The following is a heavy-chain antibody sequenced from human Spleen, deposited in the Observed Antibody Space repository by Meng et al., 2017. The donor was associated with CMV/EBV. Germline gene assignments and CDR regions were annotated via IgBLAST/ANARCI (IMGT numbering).Heavy chain of an antibody. CDR3: AKDGTIFGVAASNWFDP. J-gene: IGHJ5*02. V-gene: IGHV3-23*01. D-gene: IGHD3-3*01. Sequence: FTFSNYAMGWVRQAPGKGLEWVSVISDSGVGTYYADSVKGRFTISRDNSKNMLYLQMNSLRAEDTAVYYCAKDGTIFGVAASNWFDPWGQGDLVTVSS. CDR2: ISDSGVGT. CDR1: FTFSNYA.